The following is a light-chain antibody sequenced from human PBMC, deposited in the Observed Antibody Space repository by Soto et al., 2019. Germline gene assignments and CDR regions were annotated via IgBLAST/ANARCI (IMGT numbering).Light chain of an antibody. Sequence: DIQLTQSPPTLSASVGDRVTITCRASQPISSWLAWYHQKPGKAPNLLIFDASNLESGVPSRFSGSGSGTDFTFTISRLQPEDIATYYCQQYENLPTFGQGTRLRL. CDR1: QPISSW. J-gene: IGKJ5*01. CDR2: DAS. V-gene: IGKV1-5*01. CDR3: QQYENLPT.